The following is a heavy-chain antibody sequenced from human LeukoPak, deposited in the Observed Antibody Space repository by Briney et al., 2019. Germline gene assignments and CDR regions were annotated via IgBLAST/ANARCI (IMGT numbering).Heavy chain of an antibody. CDR2: IWSDGSNR. Sequence: GGSLRLSCAASGFTFSNYGMHWVRQAPGKGLEWVAVIWSDGSNRNYADSVRGRFTISRDNSKNTLYLQMNSLRAEDTAVYYCARVTMVAAASYNWFVHWGQGTLVTVSS. V-gene: IGHV3-33*01. CDR1: GFTFSNYG. D-gene: IGHD2-15*01. CDR3: ARVTMVAAASYNWFVH. J-gene: IGHJ5*02.